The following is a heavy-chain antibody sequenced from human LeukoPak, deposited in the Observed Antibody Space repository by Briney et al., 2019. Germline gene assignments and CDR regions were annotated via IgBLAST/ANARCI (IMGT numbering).Heavy chain of an antibody. CDR1: GGTFSSYA. CDR2: IIPIFGTA. D-gene: IGHD5-24*01. J-gene: IGHJ5*02. V-gene: IGHV1-69*13. CDR3: ARDNSVRDEAWWFNP. Sequence: ASVKVSCKASGGTFSSYAISWVRQAAGQGLEWIGGIIPIFGTANYAQKFQGRVTITADESTSTAYMELSSLRSEDTAVYYCARDNSVRDEAWWFNPWGEGTLVTVSS.